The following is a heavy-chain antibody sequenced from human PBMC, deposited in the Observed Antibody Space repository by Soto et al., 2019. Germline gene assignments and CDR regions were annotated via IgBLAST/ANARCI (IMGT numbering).Heavy chain of an antibody. D-gene: IGHD5-18*01. Sequence: QVQLQESGPGLVKPSETLSLTYTVSGGSVSSGSYYWSWIRQPPGKGLEWIGYIYYSGSTNYNPSLKSRVTISVDTSKNQFSLKLSSVTAADTAVYYCARDSALEYSFDYWGQGTLVTVSS. CDR2: IYYSGST. CDR3: ARDSALEYSFDY. J-gene: IGHJ4*02. CDR1: GGSVSSGSYY. V-gene: IGHV4-61*01.